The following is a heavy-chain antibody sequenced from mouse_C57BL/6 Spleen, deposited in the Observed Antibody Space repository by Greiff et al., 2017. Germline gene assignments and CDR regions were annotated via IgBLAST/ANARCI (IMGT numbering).Heavy chain of an antibody. D-gene: IGHD2-4*01. J-gene: IGHJ4*01. CDR1: GFTFSSYG. Sequence: EVQRVESGGDLVKPGGSLKLSCAASGFTFSSYGMSWVRQTPDKRLEWVATISSGGSYTYYPDSVKGRFTISRDTAKNTLYLQMSSLKSEDTAMYYCARVYYDYDVGHYYAMDYWGQGTSVTVSS. CDR3: ARVYYDYDVGHYYAMDY. CDR2: ISSGGSYT. V-gene: IGHV5-6*01.